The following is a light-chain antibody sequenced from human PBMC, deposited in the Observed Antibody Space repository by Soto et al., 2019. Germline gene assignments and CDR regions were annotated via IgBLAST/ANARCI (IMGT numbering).Light chain of an antibody. Sequence: DIVMTQSPDSLAVSLGERATINCKSSQSVLYNSNNKNYVAWYQQKPGQPPKLLINWASTRESGVPDRFSGSGSGTDFTLTISSLQVEDVAVYYCQQYYTSWWSFGQGTKVEIK. J-gene: IGKJ1*01. CDR3: QQYYTSWWS. CDR2: WAS. V-gene: IGKV4-1*01. CDR1: QSVLYNSNNKNY.